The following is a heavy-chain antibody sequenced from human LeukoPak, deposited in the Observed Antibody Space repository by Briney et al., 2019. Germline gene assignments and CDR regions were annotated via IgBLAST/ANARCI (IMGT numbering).Heavy chain of an antibody. CDR1: GISFSGYP. V-gene: IGHV3-23*01. J-gene: IGHJ5*01. CDR2: VSGDGTAR. CDR3: ETGHRLFPIRNCNSQIDS. Sequence: GGSLRISCAASGISFSGYPISWVRQAPGQGLVWISTVSGDGTARYYEDSVKGRFTISRDNSKNTLYLQMNSLRADDAAKSFCETGHRLFPIRNCNSQIDSWGHGTLVTVPS. D-gene: IGHD2-15*01.